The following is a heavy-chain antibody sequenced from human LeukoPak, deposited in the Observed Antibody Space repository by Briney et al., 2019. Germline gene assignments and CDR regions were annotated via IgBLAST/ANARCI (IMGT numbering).Heavy chain of an antibody. D-gene: IGHD6-6*01. CDR3: ARGSGRSSSSVGY. V-gene: IGHV1-2*02. J-gene: IGHJ4*02. CDR2: INPNSGGT. CDR1: GYTFTGYY. Sequence: GASVKVSCKASGYTFTGYYMYWVRQAPGQGLEWMGWINPNSGGTNYAQKFQGRVTMTRDTSISTAYMELSRLRSDDTAVYYCARGSGRSSSSVGYWGQGTLVTVSS.